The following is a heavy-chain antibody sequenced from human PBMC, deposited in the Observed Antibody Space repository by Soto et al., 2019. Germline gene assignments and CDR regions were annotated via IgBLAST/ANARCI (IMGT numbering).Heavy chain of an antibody. J-gene: IGHJ6*02. CDR3: AKDADYDFWSGYYYGMDV. V-gene: IGHV3-30*18. CDR2: ISYDGSNK. D-gene: IGHD3-3*01. CDR1: GFTFSSYG. Sequence: QVQLVESGGGVVQPGRSLRLSCAASGFTFSSYGMHWVRQAPGKGLEWVAVISYDGSNKYYADSVKGRFTISRDNSKNTLYLQMNSLRAEDTAVYYCAKDADYDFWSGYYYGMDVWGQGTTVTVSS.